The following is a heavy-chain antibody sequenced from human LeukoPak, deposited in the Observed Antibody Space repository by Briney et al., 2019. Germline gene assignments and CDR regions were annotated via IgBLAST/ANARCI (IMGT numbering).Heavy chain of an antibody. Sequence: ASVTVSFTASGYTFSIYRISCVRLRPGQGLGRMGCISTYNGNTNYSQTLQSRVTITPDTTTRTHYIKMRSLRSADTPVYYCARCLFYSGRYLAPDCFDYWGRGTRATVPS. J-gene: IGHJ4*02. D-gene: IGHD1-26*01. V-gene: IGHV1-18*01. CDR1: GYTFSIYR. CDR2: ISTYNGNT. CDR3: ARCLFYSGRYLAPDCFDY.